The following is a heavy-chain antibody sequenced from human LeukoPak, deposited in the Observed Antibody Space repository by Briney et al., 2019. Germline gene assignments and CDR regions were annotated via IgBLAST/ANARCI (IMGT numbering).Heavy chain of an antibody. CDR3: ATRIATASGNY. D-gene: IGHD6-13*01. CDR1: GFTFSNYA. Sequence: GGSLRLPCAASGFTFSNYAMSWVRQAPGKGLEWVSGISGSGGTTNYADSVKGRFTISRDNSKNTLYLQMNSLRVEDTAVYYCATRIATASGNYWGQGTLVTVSS. V-gene: IGHV3-23*01. J-gene: IGHJ4*02. CDR2: ISGSGGTT.